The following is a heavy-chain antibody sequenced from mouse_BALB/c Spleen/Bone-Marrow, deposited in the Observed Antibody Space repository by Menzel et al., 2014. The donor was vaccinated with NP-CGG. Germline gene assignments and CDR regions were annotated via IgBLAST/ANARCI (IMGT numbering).Heavy chain of an antibody. J-gene: IGHJ4*01. Sequence: EVQLQQSGPELVKPGASVKMSCKSSGYTFTSYVMHWVKQKPGQGLEWIGYINPYNDGTKYNEKFKGKATLTSDKSSSTAYRERSRLSSEESAVSYCAREGGYYAMDSWGQGTSVTVSS. CDR2: INPYNDGT. CDR1: GYTFTSYV. CDR3: AREGGYYAMDS. V-gene: IGHV1-14*01.